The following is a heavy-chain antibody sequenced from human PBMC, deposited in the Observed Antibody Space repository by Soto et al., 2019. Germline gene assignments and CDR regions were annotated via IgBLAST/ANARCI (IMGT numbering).Heavy chain of an antibody. CDR2: ISWNSGSI. CDR3: AKDYGYCSGGSCYNGPLFDY. CDR1: GFTFDDYA. Sequence: LRLSCAASGFTFDDYAMHWVRQAPGKGLEWVSGISWNSGSIGYADSVKGRFTISRDNAKNSLYLQMNSLRAEDTALYYCAKDYGYCSGGSCYNGPLFDYWGQGTLVTVSS. J-gene: IGHJ4*02. D-gene: IGHD2-15*01. V-gene: IGHV3-9*01.